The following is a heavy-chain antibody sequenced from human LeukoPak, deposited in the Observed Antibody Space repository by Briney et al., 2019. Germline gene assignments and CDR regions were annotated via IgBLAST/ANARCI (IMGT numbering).Heavy chain of an antibody. CDR3: ARFDFVYNARWRDNFDRYYYMDV. CDR2: ISSSGSTI. V-gene: IGHV3-48*03. J-gene: IGHJ6*03. D-gene: IGHD3-16*01. Sequence: GGSLRLSCAASGFTFSSYEMNWVRQAPGKGLEWVSYISSSGSTIYYADSVEGRFTVSRDNAGNSLFLQMDRLRAEDAAVYYCARFDFVYNARWRDNFDRYYYMDVWGKGTTVMISS. CDR1: GFTFSSYE.